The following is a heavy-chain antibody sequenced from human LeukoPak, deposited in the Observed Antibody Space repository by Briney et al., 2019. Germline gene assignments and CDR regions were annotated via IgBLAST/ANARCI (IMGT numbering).Heavy chain of an antibody. CDR3: ARRKGQYGYKY. Sequence: PSETLSLTCTVSGGSISSYYWSWIRQPPGKGLEWIGYIYYSGSTNYNPSLKSRVTMSVDTSKNQFSLKLSSVTAADTAVYYCARRKGQYGYKYWGQGTLVTVSS. V-gene: IGHV4-59*12. J-gene: IGHJ4*02. CDR1: GGSISSYY. CDR2: IYYSGST. D-gene: IGHD1-14*01.